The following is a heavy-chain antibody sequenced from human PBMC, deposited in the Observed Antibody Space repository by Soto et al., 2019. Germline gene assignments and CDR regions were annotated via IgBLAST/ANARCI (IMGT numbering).Heavy chain of an antibody. Sequence: QITLKESGPTLVKPTQTLTLTCTFSGFSLSPGVGVGWIRQPPGKALECLALIYWDDDKRYSSSLKSRLTITKDTSKDQVVLIMTNMDPVDTATYYCAHSSYYGSGSLEYWGQGILVTVSS. CDR2: IYWDDDK. D-gene: IGHD3-10*01. V-gene: IGHV2-5*02. CDR3: AHSSYYGSGSLEY. CDR1: GFSLSPGVG. J-gene: IGHJ4*02.